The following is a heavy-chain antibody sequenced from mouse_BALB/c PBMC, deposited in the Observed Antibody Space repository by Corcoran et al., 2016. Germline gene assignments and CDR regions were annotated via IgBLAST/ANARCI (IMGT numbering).Heavy chain of an antibody. J-gene: IGHJ2*01. D-gene: IGHD2-1*01. CDR3: AREVPGGNPFDY. Sequence: EVQLQQSGPELVKPGASVKMSCKASGYTFPSYVMHWVKQKPGQGLEWIGYIYPYNDGTKYNEKFKGKATLTSDKSSSAAYMEFSSLTSEDSAVYYCAREVPGGNPFDYWGQGTTLTVSS. CDR1: GYTFPSYV. CDR2: IYPYNDGT. V-gene: IGHV1S136*01.